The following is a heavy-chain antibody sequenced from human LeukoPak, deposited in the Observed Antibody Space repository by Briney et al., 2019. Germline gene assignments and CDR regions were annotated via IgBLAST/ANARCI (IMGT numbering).Heavy chain of an antibody. CDR1: GFTFSDYS. D-gene: IGHD6-13*01. CDR3: AKHTGYSSSWYAEDY. CDR2: ISSSSPYI. J-gene: IGHJ4*02. Sequence: PGGSLRLSCAASGFTFSDYSMNWVRQAPGKGLEWVSSISSSSPYIYYTDSVKGRFTISRDNAKNSLYLQMNSLRAEDTAVYYCAKHTGYSSSWYAEDYWGQGTLVTVS. V-gene: IGHV3-21*04.